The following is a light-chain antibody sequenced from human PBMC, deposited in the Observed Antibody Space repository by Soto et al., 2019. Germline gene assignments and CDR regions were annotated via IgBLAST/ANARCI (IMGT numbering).Light chain of an antibody. Sequence: EIVMTQSPATLSVSPGERATLSCRASQSVSSNLAWYQQKPGQAPRLLIYGASTRTTVIPARFSCSGSGTEFTLTISSLQSEDFAGYYCQQYNIWPPITFGQGTRLEIK. J-gene: IGKJ5*01. CDR2: GAS. V-gene: IGKV3-15*01. CDR3: QQYNIWPPIT. CDR1: QSVSSN.